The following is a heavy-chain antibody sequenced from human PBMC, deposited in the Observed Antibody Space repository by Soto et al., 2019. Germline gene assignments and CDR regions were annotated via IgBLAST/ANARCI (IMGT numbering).Heavy chain of an antibody. CDR2: IYWDDDK. Sequence: QITLKESGPTLVKPTQTLSMTCTFSRLRHTTRGVGVGWIRQPPGKALECLALIYWDDDKRYSPSLQSRLSITKDTSKNQVVLTMTNVDPVDTATYYCAHIPNYYQYDWFDPWGQGTLVSVSS. J-gene: IGHJ5*02. CDR3: AHIPNYYQYDWFDP. D-gene: IGHD3-16*01. CDR1: RLRHTTRGVG. V-gene: IGHV2-5*02.